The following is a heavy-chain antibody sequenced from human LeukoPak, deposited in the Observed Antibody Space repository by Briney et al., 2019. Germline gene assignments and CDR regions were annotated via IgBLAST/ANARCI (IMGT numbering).Heavy chain of an antibody. CDR1: GGSISSSSYY. J-gene: IGHJ4*02. V-gene: IGHV4-39*01. CDR2: IYYSGST. Sequence: SETLSLTCTVSGGSISSSSYYWDWIRQPPGKGLEWVGSIYYSGSTYYNPSLKSRVTISVDTSKNQFSLKLSSVTAADTAVYYCARQGSRLNYYDSSGDYWGQGTLVTVSS. D-gene: IGHD3-22*01. CDR3: ARQGSRLNYYDSSGDY.